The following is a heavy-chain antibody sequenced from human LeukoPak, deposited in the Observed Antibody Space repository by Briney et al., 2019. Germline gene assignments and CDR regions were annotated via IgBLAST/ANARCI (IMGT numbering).Heavy chain of an antibody. CDR1: GGSISSSSYY. V-gene: IGHV4-39*01. D-gene: IGHD1-26*01. CDR3: ARRIVGAHSV. J-gene: IGHJ4*02. CDR2: IYYSGST. Sequence: TSETLSLTCTVSGGSISSSSYYWGWIRQPPGKGLEWIGSIYYSGSTYYNPSLKSRVTISVDTSKNQFSLKLSSVTAADTAVYYCARRIVGAHSVWGQGTLVTVSS.